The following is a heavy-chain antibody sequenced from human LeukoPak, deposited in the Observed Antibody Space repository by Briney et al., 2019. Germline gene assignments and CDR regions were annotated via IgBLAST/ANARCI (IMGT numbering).Heavy chain of an antibody. CDR2: ISGSGGST. J-gene: IGHJ4*02. Sequence: GGSLRLSCAASGFTFSSYAMSWVRQAPGKGLEWVSGISGSGGSTYYADSVKGRFTISRDNSKSTLYLQMNSLRVEDTAVYYCAKDYTLGYYDSSGYFDYWGQGTLVTVSS. V-gene: IGHV3-23*01. D-gene: IGHD3-22*01. CDR1: GFTFSSYA. CDR3: AKDYTLGYYDSSGYFDY.